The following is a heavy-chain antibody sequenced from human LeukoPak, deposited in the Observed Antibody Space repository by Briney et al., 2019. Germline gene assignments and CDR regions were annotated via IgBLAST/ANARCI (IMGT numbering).Heavy chain of an antibody. V-gene: IGHV1-24*01. CDR2: FDPEDGET. D-gene: IGHD6-19*01. Sequence: ASVKVSCKVSGYTLTELSMHWVRQAPGKGLEWMGGFDPEDGETIYAQKFQGRVTMTEDTSTDTAYMELSSLRSEDTAVYYCARGDIEGYSSGWAEFYYYGMDVWGQGTTVTVSS. CDR1: GYTLTELS. CDR3: ARGDIEGYSSGWAEFYYYGMDV. J-gene: IGHJ6*02.